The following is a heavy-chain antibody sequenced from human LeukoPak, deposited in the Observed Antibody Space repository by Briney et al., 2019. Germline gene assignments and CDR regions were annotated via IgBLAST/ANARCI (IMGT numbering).Heavy chain of an antibody. CDR1: GFTFSSYW. CDR3: AELGITMIGGV. D-gene: IGHD3-10*02. Sequence: GGPLRLSCAASGFTFSSYWMSWVRQAPGKGLEWVANIKQDGSEKYYVDSVKGRFTTSRDNAKNSLYLQMNSLRAEDTAVYYCAELGITMIGGVWGKGTTVTISS. V-gene: IGHV3-7*01. J-gene: IGHJ6*04. CDR2: IKQDGSEK.